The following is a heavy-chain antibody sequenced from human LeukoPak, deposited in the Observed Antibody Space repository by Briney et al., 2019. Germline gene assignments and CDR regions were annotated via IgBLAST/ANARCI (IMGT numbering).Heavy chain of an antibody. CDR1: GFTFSNYE. V-gene: IGHV3-48*03. D-gene: IGHD3-22*01. Sequence: PGGSLRLSCAASGFTFSNYEMIWVRQAPGKGLEWVAYISSTGGTIYYADSVKGRFTISRDNAKNSLYLQMNSLRAGDTAVYYCAGAFGGYFEYYFDYWGQGTLVTVSS. CDR3: AGAFGGYFEYYFDY. J-gene: IGHJ4*02. CDR2: ISSTGGTI.